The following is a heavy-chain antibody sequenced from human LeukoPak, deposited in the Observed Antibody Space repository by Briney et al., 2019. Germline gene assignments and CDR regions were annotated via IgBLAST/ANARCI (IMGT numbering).Heavy chain of an antibody. CDR2: ISGYNGNT. D-gene: IGHD6-13*01. V-gene: IGHV1-18*01. CDR1: GYTFTSYG. J-gene: IGHJ6*02. CDR3: ARDAQRLVRLYYHGMDV. Sequence: ASVKVSCKASGYTFTSYGISWVRQAPGQGLEWMGWISGYNGNTNYAQKLQGRVTMTTDTSTSTAYMELRSLRSDDTAAYYCARDAQRLVRLYYHGMDVWGQGTTVTVSS.